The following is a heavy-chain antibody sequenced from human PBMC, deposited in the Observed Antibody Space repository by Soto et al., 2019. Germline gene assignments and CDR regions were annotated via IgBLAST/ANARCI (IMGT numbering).Heavy chain of an antibody. Sequence: PGGSLRLSCVASGFSFSDHPMIWVRQAPGKGLVWVSRIDSDGSSTTYADSVKGRFTISRDNAKNTLYLQMNSLRAEDTAVYYCVGGGWLFRNWFDPWGQGTLVTVSS. V-gene: IGHV3-74*01. D-gene: IGHD3-22*01. CDR1: GFSFSDHP. CDR2: IDSDGSST. J-gene: IGHJ5*02. CDR3: VGGGWLFRNWFDP.